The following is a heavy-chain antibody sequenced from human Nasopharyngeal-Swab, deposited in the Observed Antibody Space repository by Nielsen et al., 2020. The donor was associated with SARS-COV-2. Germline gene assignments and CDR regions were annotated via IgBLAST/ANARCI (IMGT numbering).Heavy chain of an antibody. Sequence: GEPLKISCKGSGYSFTSYWIGWVRQMPGKGLEWMGIIYPGDSDTRYSPSFQGQVTISADKSISTAYLQWSSLKASDTAMYYCARLGGIVVVPAAGGIDYWGQGTLVTVSS. CDR3: ARLGGIVVVPAAGGIDY. V-gene: IGHV5-51*01. CDR1: GYSFTSYW. J-gene: IGHJ4*02. CDR2: IYPGDSDT. D-gene: IGHD2-2*01.